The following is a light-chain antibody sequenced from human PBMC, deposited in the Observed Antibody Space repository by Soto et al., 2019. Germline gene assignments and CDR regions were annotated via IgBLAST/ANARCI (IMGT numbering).Light chain of an antibody. CDR3: QQYNSYSRT. CDR2: DAS. Sequence: DIQMTQSPSTLSASVGDRVTITCRASQSISTWLAWYQQKPGNAPKLLIFDASNLESGVPSRFSGSGSGTEFTLTIDSLQPDDFATYYCQQYNSYSRTFGQGTKVDIK. V-gene: IGKV1-5*01. J-gene: IGKJ1*01. CDR1: QSISTW.